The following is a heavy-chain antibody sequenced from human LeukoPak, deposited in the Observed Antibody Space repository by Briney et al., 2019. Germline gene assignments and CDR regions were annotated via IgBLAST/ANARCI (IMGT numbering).Heavy chain of an antibody. Sequence: PSETLSLTCTVSGGSISSYYWSWIRQPPGKGLEWIGYIYYSGSTNYNPSLKSRVTISVDTSKNQFSLKLSSATAADTAVYYCARAVHGSSWPYYFDYWGQGTLVTVSS. D-gene: IGHD6-13*01. V-gene: IGHV4-59*01. CDR2: IYYSGST. J-gene: IGHJ4*02. CDR3: ARAVHGSSWPYYFDY. CDR1: GGSISSYY.